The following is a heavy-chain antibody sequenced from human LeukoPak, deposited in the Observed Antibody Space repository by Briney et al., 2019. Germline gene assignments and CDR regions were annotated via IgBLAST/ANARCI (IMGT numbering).Heavy chain of an antibody. CDR1: GYSFINYW. CDR2: IYPGDSDT. CDR3: ARGSSGYSYGFDY. Sequence: GGALKISCKGSGYSFINYWIGWVRQMPGKGLEGMGIIYPGDSDTRYSPSFEGQVTISADRSIRNAYLQWSSLKASDTAMYFCARGSSGYSYGFDYWGQGTLVTVSS. J-gene: IGHJ4*02. D-gene: IGHD5-18*01. V-gene: IGHV5-51*01.